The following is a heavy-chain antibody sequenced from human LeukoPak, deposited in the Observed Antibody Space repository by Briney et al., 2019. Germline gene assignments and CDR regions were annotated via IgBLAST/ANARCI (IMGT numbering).Heavy chain of an antibody. CDR3: AKDRTFSGSSDNNWFDP. V-gene: IGHV3-23*01. CDR1: GFTFSSFA. D-gene: IGHD1-26*01. CDR2: ISASGSST. Sequence: GGSLRLSCAASGFTFSSFAMRWVRQAAGKRLEWVSTISASGSSTYYADSVKGRFTISRDNSKNTLSLQMNSLRVEDTAEYYCAKDRTFSGSSDNNWFDPWGQGTLVTVSS. J-gene: IGHJ5*02.